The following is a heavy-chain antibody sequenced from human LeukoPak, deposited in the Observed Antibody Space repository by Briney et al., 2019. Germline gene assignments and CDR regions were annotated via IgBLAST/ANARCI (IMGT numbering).Heavy chain of an antibody. J-gene: IGHJ6*02. CDR1: GFTFSNYN. V-gene: IGHV3-48*01. D-gene: IGHD3-10*01. CDR2: ITSRSSSI. CDR3: ARDLSYYGSGNYYYYFYGMDV. Sequence: GGSLRLSCAASGFTFSNYNMNWVRQAPGKGLEWVSYITSRSSSIYYADSVKGRFTISRDNSKNTLYLQMSSLRAEDTAVYYCARDLSYYGSGNYYYYFYGMDVWGQGTTVTVSS.